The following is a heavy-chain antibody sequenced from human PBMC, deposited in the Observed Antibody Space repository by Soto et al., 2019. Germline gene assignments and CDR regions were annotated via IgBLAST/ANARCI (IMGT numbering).Heavy chain of an antibody. CDR1: GFTFSTYS. J-gene: IGHJ4*02. CDR2: ISSTGNTI. CDR3: ARSGYFDY. V-gene: IGHV3-48*01. D-gene: IGHD2-8*02. Sequence: EVQVVESGGGLVQPGGSLSLSCAASGFTFSTYSMNWVRQAPGKGLEWVSYISSTGNTIYYPDSVKGRFTISRDTAKKSLYLQMNSLRAEDTAMYYCARSGYFDYWGQGTLVTVSS.